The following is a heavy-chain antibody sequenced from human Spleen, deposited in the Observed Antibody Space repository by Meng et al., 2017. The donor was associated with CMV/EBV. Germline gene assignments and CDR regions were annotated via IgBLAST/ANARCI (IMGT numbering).Heavy chain of an antibody. CDR2: INHSGST. Sequence: SETLSLTCTVSGGSISSSSYYWGWIRQPPGKGLEWIGEINHSGSTNYNPSLKSRVTISVDTSKNQFSLKLSSVTAADTAVYYCARGRPKDVWGQGTTVTVSS. CDR1: GGSISSSSYY. V-gene: IGHV4-39*07. CDR3: ARGRPKDV. J-gene: IGHJ6*02.